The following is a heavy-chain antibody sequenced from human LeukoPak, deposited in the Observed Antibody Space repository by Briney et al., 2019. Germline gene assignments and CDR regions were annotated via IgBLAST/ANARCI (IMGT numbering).Heavy chain of an antibody. CDR1: GGSISSSSYY. CDR3: ASISSYYCYYYMDV. V-gene: IGHV4-39*01. D-gene: IGHD6-6*01. CDR2: IYYSGST. Sequence: SETLSLTCTVSGGSISSSSYYWGWIRQPPGKGLEWIGSIYYSGSTYYNPSLKSRVTISVDTSKNQFSLKLSSVTAADTAVYYCASISSYYCYYYMDVWGKGTTVTVSS. J-gene: IGHJ6*03.